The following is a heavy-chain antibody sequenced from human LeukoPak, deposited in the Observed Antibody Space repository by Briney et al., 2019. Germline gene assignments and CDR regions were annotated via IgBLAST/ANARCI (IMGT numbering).Heavy chain of an antibody. CDR2: IYSGGIT. CDR1: GFTVSSNH. V-gene: IGHV3-66*01. J-gene: IGHJ4*02. Sequence: GGSLRLSCAASGFTVSSNHMSWVRQAPEKGLEWVSVIYSGGITYYADSVKGRFTISRDNSKNTLYLQMNSLRAEDTAVYYCARDRPQTSGYTFDYWGQGTLVTVSS. CDR3: ARDRPQTSGYTFDY. D-gene: IGHD3-22*01.